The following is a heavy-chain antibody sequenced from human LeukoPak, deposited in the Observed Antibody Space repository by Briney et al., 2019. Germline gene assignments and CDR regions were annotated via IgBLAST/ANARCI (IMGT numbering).Heavy chain of an antibody. CDR2: ISSSSSYI. V-gene: IGHV3-21*01. CDR1: GFTFNSYT. D-gene: IGHD2-21*02. J-gene: IGHJ6*02. Sequence: GGSLRLSCAASGFTFNSYTMNWVRQAPGKGLEWVSSISSSSSYIYYVDSVKGRFTISRDNAKNSLYLQMNSLRAEDTAVYYCARDPHIVVVTARHYYYGMDVWGQGTTVTVSS. CDR3: ARDPHIVVVTARHYYYGMDV.